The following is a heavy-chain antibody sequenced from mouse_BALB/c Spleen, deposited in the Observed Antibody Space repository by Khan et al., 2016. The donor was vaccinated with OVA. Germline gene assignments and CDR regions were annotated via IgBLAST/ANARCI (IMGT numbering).Heavy chain of an antibody. CDR1: GYSITSGYF. Sequence: EVQLQESGPGLVKPTQSLSLTCSVTGYSITSGYFWNWIRQFPGNKLEWVGYIRYDGSNNYNPSLKNRISITRDTSKNQFFLKLNSVTTEDTATXYCARGGSSGPAWFAYWGQGTLVTVSA. J-gene: IGHJ3*01. V-gene: IGHV3-6*02. CDR3: ARGGSSGPAWFAY. CDR2: IRYDGSN. D-gene: IGHD3-1*01.